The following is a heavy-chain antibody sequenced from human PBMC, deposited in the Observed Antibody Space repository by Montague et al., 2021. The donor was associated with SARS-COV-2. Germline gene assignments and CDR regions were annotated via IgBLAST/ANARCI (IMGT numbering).Heavy chain of an antibody. CDR2: TLQCGGT. V-gene: IGHV4-4*02. D-gene: IGHD6-13*01. J-gene: IGHJ4*02. CDR1: GDSINSEHC. CDR3: ASHFVCQQLST. Sequence: SETLSLTCAVSGDSINSEHCWSWVRQHPGKGLQWFVETLQCGGTNYNQPPRSRVSIFLENTNNQFFLLLTSLTAADTARVYWASHFVCQQLSTWGQGTLVSVSS.